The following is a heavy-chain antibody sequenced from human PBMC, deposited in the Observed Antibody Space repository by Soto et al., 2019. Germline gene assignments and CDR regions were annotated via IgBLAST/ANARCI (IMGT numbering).Heavy chain of an antibody. J-gene: IGHJ4*02. CDR2: INPSVGIA. CDR3: ARALCSGGSCYSFDY. V-gene: IGHV1-46*01. Sequence: ASVKVSCKASGYTFTSYYMHWVRQAPGQGLEGMGIINPSVGIANHAQKFQGRVTITADKSTSTAYMELSSLRSEDTAVYYCARALCSGGSCYSFDYWGQGTLVTVSS. CDR1: GYTFTSYY. D-gene: IGHD2-15*01.